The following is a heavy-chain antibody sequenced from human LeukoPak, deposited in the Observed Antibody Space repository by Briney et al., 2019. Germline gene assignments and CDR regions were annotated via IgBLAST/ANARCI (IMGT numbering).Heavy chain of an antibody. D-gene: IGHD1-26*01. CDR2: IYHSGST. CDR1: GYSISSGYY. V-gene: IGHV4-38-2*01. Sequence: SETLSLTCAVSGYSISSGYYWGWIRPPPGKGLEWIGSIYHSGSTYYNPSLKSRVTISVDTSKNQFSLKLSSVTTADTAVYYCARTWDDWGQGTLVTVSS. CDR3: ARTWDD. J-gene: IGHJ4*02.